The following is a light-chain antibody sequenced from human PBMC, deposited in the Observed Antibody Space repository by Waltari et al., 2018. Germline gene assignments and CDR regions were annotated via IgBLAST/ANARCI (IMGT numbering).Light chain of an antibody. CDR1: TSKIGASYA. V-gene: IGLV1-40*01. Sequence: QSLLTHPPSVSGAPRQPVTISCIGGTSKIGASYAVHRYHQLPQTAPKLLIYASTNRPSGISDRFSGSKSGTSASLVITGLQIEDEAVYYCQSYDTRLSASVIFGGGTELTVL. J-gene: IGLJ2*01. CDR3: QSYDTRLSASVI. CDR2: AST.